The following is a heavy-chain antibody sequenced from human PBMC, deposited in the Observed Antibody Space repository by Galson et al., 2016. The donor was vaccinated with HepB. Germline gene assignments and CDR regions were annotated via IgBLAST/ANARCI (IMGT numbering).Heavy chain of an antibody. CDR3: ARQDYDFWSAIKYYYYYYMDG. Sequence: SVKVSCKASGYTFISHGISWVRQAPGQGLEWMGWINAGNGDTKYSQKFQGRVTITRDTSASTAYMELSSLRSEDTAVYYCARQDYDFWSAIKYYYYYYMDGWGKGTTVTVSS. J-gene: IGHJ6*03. CDR2: INAGNGDT. CDR1: GYTFISHG. D-gene: IGHD3-3*01. V-gene: IGHV1-18*04.